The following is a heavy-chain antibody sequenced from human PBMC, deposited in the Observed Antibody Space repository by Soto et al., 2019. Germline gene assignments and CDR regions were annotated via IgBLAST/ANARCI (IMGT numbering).Heavy chain of an antibody. D-gene: IGHD2-2*01. CDR1: GFTFSTHA. V-gene: IGHV3-23*01. CDR3: AKDPPWTVGPLAMDV. CDR2: FSGSGGNI. Sequence: EVQLLESGGGLVQPGGTLRLSCVASGFTFSTHAMSWVRQAPGKGLEWVSTFSGSGGNIYYAESVKGRLTISRDDSKNTLYLQMNSLRVEDTAVYYCAKDPPWTVGPLAMDVWGQGTTVTVSS. J-gene: IGHJ6*02.